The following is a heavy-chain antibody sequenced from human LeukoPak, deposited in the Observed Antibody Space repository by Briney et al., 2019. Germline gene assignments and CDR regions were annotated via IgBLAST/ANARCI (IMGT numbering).Heavy chain of an antibody. Sequence: PGGSPRLSCAAPGFTVSSNYMSWVRQAPGKGLGWVSVIYSSGSTYYADSVTGRFTISRDNSKNTLYLQMNSLRAEDTAVYYCARDLYGVSHDYWGQGTLVTVSS. V-gene: IGHV3-53*01. CDR3: ARDLYGVSHDY. CDR1: GFTVSSNY. CDR2: IYSSGST. D-gene: IGHD4-17*01. J-gene: IGHJ4*02.